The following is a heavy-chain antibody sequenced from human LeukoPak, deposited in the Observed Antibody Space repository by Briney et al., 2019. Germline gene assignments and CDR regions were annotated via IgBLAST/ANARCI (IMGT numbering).Heavy chain of an antibody. V-gene: IGHV4-59*01. CDR1: GGSISNYF. CDR2: VYYSGST. CDR3: ARDSGVETAFYY. J-gene: IGHJ4*02. Sequence: SETLSLTCTVSGGSISNYFWSWIRQPPGKGLEWIGCVYYSGSTNSNPSLKSRVTISVDTSKKQFSLKLKSVTAADTAVYYCARDSGVETAFYYWGQGTPVTVHS. D-gene: IGHD2-21*02.